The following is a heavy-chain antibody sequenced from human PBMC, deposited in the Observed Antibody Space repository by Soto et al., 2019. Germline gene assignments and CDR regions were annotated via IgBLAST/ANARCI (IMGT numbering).Heavy chain of an antibody. CDR3: ARASLVRGVTRYYYGMDV. CDR1: GGSFSGYS. CDR2: INHSGST. J-gene: IGHJ6*02. D-gene: IGHD3-10*01. Sequence: SETLSLTCAVYGGSFSGYSWSWIRQPPGKGLEWIGEINHSGSTNYNPSLKSRVTISVDTSKNQFSLKLSSVTAADTAVYYCARASLVRGVTRYYYGMDVWGQGTTVTVSS. V-gene: IGHV4-34*01.